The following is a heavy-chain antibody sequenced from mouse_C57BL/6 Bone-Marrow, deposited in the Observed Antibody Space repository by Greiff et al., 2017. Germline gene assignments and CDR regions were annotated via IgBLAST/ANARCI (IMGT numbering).Heavy chain of an antibody. CDR3: TREVTTAQATGENYFDY. CDR1: GYTFTDYE. CDR2: IDPETGGT. D-gene: IGHD1-2*01. Sequence: QVQLKQSGAELVRPGASVTLSCKASGYTFTDYEMHWVKQTPVHGLEWIGAIDPETGGTAYNQKFKGKAILTADKSSSTAYMELRSLTSEDSAVYYCTREVTTAQATGENYFDYWGKGTTLTVSS. V-gene: IGHV1-15*01. J-gene: IGHJ2*01.